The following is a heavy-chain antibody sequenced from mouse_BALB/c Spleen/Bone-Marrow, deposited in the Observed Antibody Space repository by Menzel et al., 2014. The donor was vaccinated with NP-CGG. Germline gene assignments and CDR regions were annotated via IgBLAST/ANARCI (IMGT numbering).Heavy chain of an antibody. D-gene: IGHD2-1*01. J-gene: IGHJ2*01. CDR3: ARSRDYYGNSLDY. CDR2: ISYSGST. CDR1: GDSITSGY. V-gene: IGHV3-8*02. Sequence: EVKLVESGPSLVKPSQTLSLTCSVTGDSITSGYWNWTRKFPGNKLEYMGYISYSGSTYYNPSLKSRISITRDTSKNQYYLQLNSVTTEDTATYYCARSRDYYGNSLDYWGQGTTLTVSS.